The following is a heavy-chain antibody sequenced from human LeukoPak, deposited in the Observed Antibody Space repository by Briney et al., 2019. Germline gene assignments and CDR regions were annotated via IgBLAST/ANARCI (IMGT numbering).Heavy chain of an antibody. V-gene: IGHV3-20*04. CDR3: ARIRVLLWFGESSGWFDP. Sequence: GGSLRLSCAASTFSFDDYGMSWVRQAPGKGLEWVSGINWNGGSTGYADSVKGRFTISRDNAKNSLYLQMNSLRAEDTAVYYCARIRVLLWFGESSGWFDPWGQGTLVTVSS. J-gene: IGHJ5*02. CDR1: TFSFDDYG. CDR2: INWNGGST. D-gene: IGHD3-10*01.